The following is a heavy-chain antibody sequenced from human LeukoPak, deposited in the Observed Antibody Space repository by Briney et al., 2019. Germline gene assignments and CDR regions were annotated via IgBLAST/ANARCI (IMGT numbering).Heavy chain of an antibody. D-gene: IGHD6-13*01. CDR2: IYTSGST. J-gene: IGHJ4*02. CDR1: GVSISSGSYY. Sequence: SETLSLTCTVSGVSISSGSYYWSWLRHPGGEGLEWIGRIYTSGSTNYTPSLKSRVIISVDTSKNQCSLKLSSATAADTAVYYCAREVPPGIAAAGTVGFFDYWGQGTLVTVSS. V-gene: IGHV4-61*02. CDR3: AREVPPGIAAAGTVGFFDY.